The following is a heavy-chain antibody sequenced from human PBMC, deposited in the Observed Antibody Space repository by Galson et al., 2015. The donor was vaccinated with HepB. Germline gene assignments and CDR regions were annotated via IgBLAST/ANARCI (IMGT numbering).Heavy chain of an antibody. CDR1: GFTFRSFS. Sequence: SLRLSCAASGFTFRSFSMNWVRQAPGKRLEWVSYISSSSRTIYYADSVEGRFTVSRDNAKNSVYLQMNSLRVEDTALYHCATRVGEPHDYWGQGTLVTVSS. D-gene: IGHD1-26*01. V-gene: IGHV3-48*01. CDR3: ATRVGEPHDY. CDR2: ISSSSRTI. J-gene: IGHJ4*02.